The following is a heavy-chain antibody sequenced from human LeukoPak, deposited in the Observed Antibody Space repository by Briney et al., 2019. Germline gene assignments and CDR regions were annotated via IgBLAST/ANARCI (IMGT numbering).Heavy chain of an antibody. CDR2: IHYSGST. D-gene: IGHD2-15*01. J-gene: IGHJ6*03. Sequence: SETLSLTCAVYGGSISSYYWSWIRQPPGKGLEWIGYIHYSGSTTYNPSLKSRVTISVDTSKNQFSLKLSSVTAADTAVYYCARTTEGYCRGRSCYSYYYYMDVWGKGTTVTVSS. CDR1: GGSISSYY. V-gene: IGHV4-59*01. CDR3: ARTTEGYCRGRSCYSYYYYMDV.